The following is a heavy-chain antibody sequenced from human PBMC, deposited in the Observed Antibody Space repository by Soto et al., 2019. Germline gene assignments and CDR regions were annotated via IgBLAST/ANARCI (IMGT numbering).Heavy chain of an antibody. CDR2: MNPNSGNT. Sequence: QVQLVQSGAEVKKPGASVKVSCKASGYTFTSYDIHWVRQATGQGLEWMGWMNPNSGNTVYAQKFQGRVTMTRNTSISTAYMELSSLRSEDTAVYYCARERTGTTSNWFDPWGQGTLVTVSS. V-gene: IGHV1-8*01. CDR1: GYTFTSYD. CDR3: ARERTGTTSNWFDP. J-gene: IGHJ5*02. D-gene: IGHD1-7*01.